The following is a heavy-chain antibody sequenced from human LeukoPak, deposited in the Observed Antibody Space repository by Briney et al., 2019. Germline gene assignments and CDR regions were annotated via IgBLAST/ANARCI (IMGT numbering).Heavy chain of an antibody. CDR2: IYYSGST. D-gene: IGHD5-12*01. Sequence: SETLSLTCTVSGGSISSSGYYWSWIRQYPGKGLEWVGYIYYSGSTNYNPSLKSRVTISVDTSKNQFSLKLGSVTAADTAVYYCARAQGGYDAYYFDYWGQGTLVTVSS. CDR3: ARAQGGYDAYYFDY. CDR1: GGSISSSGYY. V-gene: IGHV4-61*08. J-gene: IGHJ4*02.